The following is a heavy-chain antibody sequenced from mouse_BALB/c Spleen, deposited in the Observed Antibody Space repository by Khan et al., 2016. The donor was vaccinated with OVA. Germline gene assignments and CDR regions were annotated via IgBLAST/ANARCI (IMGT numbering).Heavy chain of an antibody. Sequence: DVKLVESGPGLVKPSQSLSLTCTVTGYSITSGYGWNWIRQFPGNKLEWMGYISYSGSTNYNPSLKSRISITRDTSKNQVFLQLNSVTTEDTATYYCARTARIKYWGQGTTLTVSS. D-gene: IGHD1-2*01. V-gene: IGHV3-2*02. CDR2: ISYSGST. J-gene: IGHJ2*01. CDR1: GYSITSGYG. CDR3: ARTARIKY.